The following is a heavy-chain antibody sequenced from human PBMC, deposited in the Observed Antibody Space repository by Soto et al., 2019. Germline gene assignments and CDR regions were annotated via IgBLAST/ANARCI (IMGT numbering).Heavy chain of an antibody. Sequence: ASVKVSCKASGGTFSSYAISWVRQAPGQGLEWMGGIIPIFGTANYAQKFQGRVTITADESTSTAYMELSSLRSEDTAVYYCAREGAYGGNWAFDYWGQGTLVTVSS. V-gene: IGHV1-69*13. J-gene: IGHJ4*02. CDR2: IIPIFGTA. D-gene: IGHD2-15*01. CDR3: AREGAYGGNWAFDY. CDR1: GGTFSSYA.